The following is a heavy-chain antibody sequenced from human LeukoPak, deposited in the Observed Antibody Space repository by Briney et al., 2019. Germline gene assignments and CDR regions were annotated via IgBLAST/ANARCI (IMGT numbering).Heavy chain of an antibody. V-gene: IGHV1-2*02. CDR3: ARGHDSSSLYSPHDY. J-gene: IGHJ4*02. CDR1: GYTFSSYT. D-gene: IGHD6-13*01. CDR2: INPNSGGT. Sequence: ASVKVSCKTSGYTFSSYTITWVRQAPGQGLEWMGWINPNSGGTNYAQKFQGRVTMTRDTSISTAYMELSRLRSDDTAVYYCARGHDSSSLYSPHDYWGQGTLVTVSS.